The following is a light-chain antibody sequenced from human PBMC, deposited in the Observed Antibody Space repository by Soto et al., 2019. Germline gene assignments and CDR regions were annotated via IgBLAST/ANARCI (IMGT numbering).Light chain of an antibody. Sequence: QSALTQPASVSGSPGQSITISCTGTSSDVGGYNLVSWYQQYPDKAPKLMIFDVNTRPSGVSNRFSGSKSGNTASLTISGLQAEDESDYSCRSSKSSSTLPDVFGTGTKLTVL. CDR1: SSDVGGYNL. V-gene: IGLV2-14*01. CDR2: DVN. CDR3: RSSKSSSTLPDV. J-gene: IGLJ1*01.